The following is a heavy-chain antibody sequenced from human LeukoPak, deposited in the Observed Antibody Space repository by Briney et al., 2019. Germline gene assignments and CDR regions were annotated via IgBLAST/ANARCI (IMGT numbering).Heavy chain of an antibody. CDR2: ISSSGSTI. V-gene: IGHV3-48*04. CDR1: GFTFSSYS. J-gene: IGHJ4*02. CDR3: AREGGSEDLDY. Sequence: PGGSLRPSCAASGFTFSSYSMNWVRQAPGKGLEWVSYISSSGSTIYYADSVKGRFTISRDNAKNSLYLQMNSLRADDTAVYYCAREGGSEDLDYWGQGTLVTVSS. D-gene: IGHD2-15*01.